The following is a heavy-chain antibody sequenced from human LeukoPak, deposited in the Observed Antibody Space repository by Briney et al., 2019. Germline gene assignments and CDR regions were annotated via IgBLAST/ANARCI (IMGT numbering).Heavy chain of an antibody. CDR1: GFTFSSYG. CDR2: IRYDGSNK. Sequence: GGSLRLSCAASGFTFSSYGMHWVRQAPGKGLEWVAFIRYDGSNKYYADSVKGRFTISRDNSKNTLYLQMNSLRAEDTAVYYCAKGFRTGVGPYVGYHYYMDVWGKGATVTVSS. CDR3: AKGFRTGVGPYVGYHYYMDV. D-gene: IGHD1-26*01. J-gene: IGHJ6*03. V-gene: IGHV3-30*02.